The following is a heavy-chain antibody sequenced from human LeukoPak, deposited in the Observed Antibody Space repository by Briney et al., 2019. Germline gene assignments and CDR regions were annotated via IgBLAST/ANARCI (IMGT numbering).Heavy chain of an antibody. CDR1: GGSISSYY. D-gene: IGHD5-18*01. J-gene: IGHJ4*02. CDR2: IYYTGTT. V-gene: IGHV4-59*01. CDR3: ARGSAMITKALFLDY. Sequence: SETLSLTCTVSGGSISSYYRSWIRQPPGKGLEWIGDIYYTGTTNYNPSLKSRATISLDTSKNQFSLKLNSVTAADTAVYYCARGSAMITKALFLDYWGQGTLVTVSS.